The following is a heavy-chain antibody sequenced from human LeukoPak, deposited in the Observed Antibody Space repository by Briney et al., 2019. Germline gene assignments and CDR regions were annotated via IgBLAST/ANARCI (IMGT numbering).Heavy chain of an antibody. Sequence: SETLSLTCNVSGGSISGSSYYWAWIRQPPGKGLEWIGSIYYSGSTYYNPSLKSRLTISVDTSKNQFSLKLNSVTAVDTVVYYCASKDSSWYYFDSWGQGSLVTVSS. CDR2: IYYSGST. D-gene: IGHD6-13*01. CDR1: GGSISGSSYY. V-gene: IGHV4-39*01. CDR3: ASKDSSWYYFDS. J-gene: IGHJ4*02.